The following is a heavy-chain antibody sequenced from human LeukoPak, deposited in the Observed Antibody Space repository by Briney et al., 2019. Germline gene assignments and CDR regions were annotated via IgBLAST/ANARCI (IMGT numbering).Heavy chain of an antibody. J-gene: IGHJ5*02. CDR3: ARERGYCSSTSCYLTGWFDP. CDR2: IKQDGSEK. D-gene: IGHD2-2*01. V-gene: IGHV3-7*01. Sequence: GGSLRLSCAASGFTFRSYWMSWVRQAPGKGLEWVANIKQDGSEKYYVDSVKGRFTISRDNAKNSLYLQMNSLRAKDTAVYYCARERGYCSSTSCYLTGWFDPWGQGTLVTVSS. CDR1: GFTFRSYW.